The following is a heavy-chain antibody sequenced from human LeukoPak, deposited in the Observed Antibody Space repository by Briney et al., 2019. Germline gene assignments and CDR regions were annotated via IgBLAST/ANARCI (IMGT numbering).Heavy chain of an antibody. D-gene: IGHD3-22*01. J-gene: IGHJ1*01. CDR1: GFTFSSYS. CDR3: ARDRLLYYYDSGPTGHFQH. CDR2: ISGSSSII. V-gene: IGHV3-48*04. Sequence: GGSLRPSCEASGFTFSSYSMNWVRQAPGKGLEWVSFISGSSSIIHYADSVKGRFTISRDNAKNSLYLQMNSLRAEDTAVYYCARDRLLYYYDSGPTGHFQHWGQGTLVTVSS.